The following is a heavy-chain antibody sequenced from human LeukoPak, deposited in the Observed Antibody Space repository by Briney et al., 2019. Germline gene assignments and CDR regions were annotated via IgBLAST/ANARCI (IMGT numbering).Heavy chain of an antibody. Sequence: GGSLRLSCAASGFTFSGYWMHWVRQAPGKGLAWVSVIRSDGSITTYADSVKGRFTISRDTAKNTLYLQMNSLRAEDTAVYYCAKENYYYGMDVWGQGTTVTVSS. CDR1: GFTFSGYW. V-gene: IGHV3-74*01. CDR2: IRSDGSIT. CDR3: AKENYYYGMDV. J-gene: IGHJ6*02.